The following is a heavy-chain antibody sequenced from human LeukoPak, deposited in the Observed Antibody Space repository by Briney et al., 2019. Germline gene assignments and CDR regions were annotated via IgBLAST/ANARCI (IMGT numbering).Heavy chain of an antibody. J-gene: IGHJ4*02. CDR2: ISSSSSTI. CDR3: ARTLGYHYGSGSYQDY. V-gene: IGHV3-48*04. Sequence: GGSLRPSCAASGFTFSSYSMNWVRQAPGKGLEWVSYISSSSSTIYYADSVKGRFTISRDNTKNSLYLQMNSLRAEDTAVYYCARTLGYHYGSGSYQDYWGQGTLVTVSS. D-gene: IGHD3-10*01. CDR1: GFTFSSYS.